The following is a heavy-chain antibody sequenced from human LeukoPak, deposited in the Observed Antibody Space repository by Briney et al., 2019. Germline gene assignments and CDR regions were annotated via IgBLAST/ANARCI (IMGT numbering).Heavy chain of an antibody. V-gene: IGHV4-38-2*01. CDR1: GYSISSGYY. Sequence: PSETLSLTCAVSGYSISSGYYWGWIRQPPGKGLEWIGSIYHSGSTYYNPSLKSRVTISVDTSKNQFSLKLSSVTAADTAVYYCARHLVTPDDAFDTWGQGTMVTVSS. J-gene: IGHJ3*02. CDR2: IYHSGST. D-gene: IGHD3-9*01. CDR3: ARHLVTPDDAFDT.